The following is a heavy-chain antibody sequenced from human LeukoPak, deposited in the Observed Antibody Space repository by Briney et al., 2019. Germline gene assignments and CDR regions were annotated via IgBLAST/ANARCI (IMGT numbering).Heavy chain of an antibody. CDR2: IYSGGST. CDR1: GFSVSNNY. J-gene: IGHJ4*02. D-gene: IGHD1-14*01. CDR3: AREKAEDAGRQYVFGY. Sequence: PGGSLRLSCAASGFSVSNNYMSWVRQAPGKGLEWVSVIYSGGSTYYADSVKGRFTISRDSSKNTVYLQMNSLRAEDTAVYYCAREKAEDAGRQYVFGYWGQGTLVTVSS. V-gene: IGHV3-53*01.